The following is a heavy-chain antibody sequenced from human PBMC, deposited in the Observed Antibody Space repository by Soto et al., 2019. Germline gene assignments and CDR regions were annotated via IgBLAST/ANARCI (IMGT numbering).Heavy chain of an antibody. V-gene: IGHV1-69*01. CDR3: ARAIEAYSSSYYFDY. Sequence: QVQLVQSGAAVKKPGSSVKVSCKASGGTFSSYAISWVRQAPGQGLEWMGGIIPIFGTANYAQKFQGRGTITADESTSTAYMELSSLRSEDTAVYYCARAIEAYSSSYYFDYWGQGTLVTVSS. J-gene: IGHJ4*02. D-gene: IGHD6-13*01. CDR1: GGTFSSYA. CDR2: IIPIFGTA.